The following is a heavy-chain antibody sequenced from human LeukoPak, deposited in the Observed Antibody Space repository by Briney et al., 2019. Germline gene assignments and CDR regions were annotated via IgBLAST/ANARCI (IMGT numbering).Heavy chain of an antibody. CDR3: ARDGVTTADNWFDP. CDR2: VNPYSGGT. Sequence: APVKVSCKASGYIFTGYYMHWVRQAPGQGLEWMGWVNPYSGGTNYAQRFQDRVTMSRDTSISTVYMELSSLRSDDTAVYYCARDGVTTADNWFDPWGQGTLVTVSS. D-gene: IGHD1-14*01. V-gene: IGHV1-2*02. J-gene: IGHJ5*02. CDR1: GYIFTGYY.